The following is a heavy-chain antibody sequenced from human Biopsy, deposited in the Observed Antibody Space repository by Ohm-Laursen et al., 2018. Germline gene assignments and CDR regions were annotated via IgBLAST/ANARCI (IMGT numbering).Heavy chain of an antibody. Sequence: SETLSLTCIVSGDSISSYYWGWIRQPPGKGLVWIGYVHYTGITDYNRSLQSRVTISVDTSKNHFSLRLRSVTPADTAIYYCARDRGYYSDRTVPGYFDLWGRGTLVTVSS. CDR3: ARDRGYYSDRTVPGYFDL. D-gene: IGHD3-22*01. V-gene: IGHV4-59*01. J-gene: IGHJ2*01. CDR1: GDSISSYY. CDR2: VHYTGIT.